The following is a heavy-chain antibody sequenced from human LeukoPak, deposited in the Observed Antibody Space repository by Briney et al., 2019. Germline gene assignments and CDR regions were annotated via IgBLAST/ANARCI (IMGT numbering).Heavy chain of an antibody. CDR1: GFSFSSYW. Sequence: GGSLRLSCAASGFSFSSYWMHWVRQAPGKGLVWVSRINSDGSSTIYADSVKGRFTISRDNSKNTLYLQMNSLGTEDSAIYYCAKGGGSSGYYTHLDSWGQGTLVTVSS. D-gene: IGHD3-3*01. CDR2: INSDGSST. V-gene: IGHV3-74*01. CDR3: AKGGGSSGYYTHLDS. J-gene: IGHJ4*02.